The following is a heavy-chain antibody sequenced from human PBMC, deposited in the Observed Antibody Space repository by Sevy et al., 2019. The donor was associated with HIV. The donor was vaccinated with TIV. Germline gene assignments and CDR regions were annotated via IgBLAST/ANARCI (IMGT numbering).Heavy chain of an antibody. CDR2: IGTSGDT. Sequence: GGSLRLSCEASGFNINNYDLHWVRHVEGKGLEWVSVIGTSGDTYYSASVEGRLTTSRDNAKSSFYLHMHSLRAGDTAVYYWTREATGTGFDYWGQGTPVTVSS. D-gene: IGHD1-1*01. J-gene: IGHJ4*02. V-gene: IGHV3-13*01. CDR1: GFNINNYD. CDR3: TREATGTGFDY.